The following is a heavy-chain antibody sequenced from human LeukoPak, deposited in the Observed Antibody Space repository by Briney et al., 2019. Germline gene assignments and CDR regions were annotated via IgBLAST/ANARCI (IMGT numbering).Heavy chain of an antibody. CDR3: ARDKPELTFDY. V-gene: IGHV3-33*08. Sequence: GRSLRLSCAASGFTFSSYGMHWVRQAPGKGLEWVAVIWYDGSNKYYADSVKGRFTISRDNSKNTLYLQMNSLRAEDTAVYYCARDKPELTFDYWGQGTLVTVSS. D-gene: IGHD1-14*01. CDR1: GFTFSSYG. CDR2: IWYDGSNK. J-gene: IGHJ4*02.